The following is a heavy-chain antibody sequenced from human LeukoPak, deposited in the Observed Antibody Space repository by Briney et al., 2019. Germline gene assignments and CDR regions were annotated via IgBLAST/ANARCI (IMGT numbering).Heavy chain of an antibody. CDR1: GGSISSYY. CDR2: IYTSGST. CDR3: ARDLEVTRLSFYYYYYMDV. D-gene: IGHD4-23*01. J-gene: IGHJ6*03. V-gene: IGHV4-4*07. Sequence: SETLSLTCTVSGGSISSYYWSWIRQPAGKGLEWIGRIYTSGSTNYNPSLKSRVTMSVDTSKNQFSLKLSSVTAADTAVYYCARDLEVTRLSFYYYYYMDVWGKGTTVTISS.